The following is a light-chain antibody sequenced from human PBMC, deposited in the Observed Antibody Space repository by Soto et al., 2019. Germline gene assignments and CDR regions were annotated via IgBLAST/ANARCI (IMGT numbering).Light chain of an antibody. J-gene: IGKJ4*01. V-gene: IGKV1-5*01. Sequence: DIQRTQSPSTLSASIGDRVTLTCRASQSITTFLAWYQQKPGKAPQILIYDASKLEPGVPSRLSGGGSGTEFTLTISSLQHDDFATYYCQQYSTYTLTFGGGTKVDIK. CDR3: QQYSTYTLT. CDR1: QSITTF. CDR2: DAS.